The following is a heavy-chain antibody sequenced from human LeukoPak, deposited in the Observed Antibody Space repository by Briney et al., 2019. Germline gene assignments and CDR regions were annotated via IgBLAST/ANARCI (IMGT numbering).Heavy chain of an antibody. CDR2: INAGNGNT. D-gene: IGHD1-26*01. J-gene: IGHJ5*02. V-gene: IGHV1-3*01. CDR1: GYTFTSYA. CDR3: ARGRGGVGARTDWFDP. Sequence: ASVKVSCKASGYTFTSYAMHWVRQAPGQRLEWMGWINAGNGNTKYSQKFQGRVTITRDTSASTAYMELSSLRSEDTAVYYCARGRGGVGARTDWFDPWGQGTLVTVSS.